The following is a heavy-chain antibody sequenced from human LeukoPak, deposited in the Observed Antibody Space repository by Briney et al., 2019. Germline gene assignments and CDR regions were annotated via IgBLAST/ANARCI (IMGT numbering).Heavy chain of an antibody. Sequence: PGGSLRLSCSASGFTFSSYAMSWVRQPPGKGLEWVSVISRRDDYTYYADSVKGRFTISRDNSKNTLYLQMNTLRAEDTAVYYCVNDYRSGSFHDFWGQGTLVTVSS. J-gene: IGHJ4*02. D-gene: IGHD3-10*01. V-gene: IGHV3-23*01. CDR2: ISRRDDYT. CDR1: GFTFSSYA. CDR3: VNDYRSGSFHDF.